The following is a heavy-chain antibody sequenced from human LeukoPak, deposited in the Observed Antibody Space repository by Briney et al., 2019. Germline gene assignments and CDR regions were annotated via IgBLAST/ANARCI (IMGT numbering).Heavy chain of an antibody. CDR2: IYYSGST. CDR3: ARERKQLLFDY. D-gene: IGHD6-6*01. Sequence: SVTLSLTCTVSGGSISSYYWSWIRQPPGKGLEWIGYIYYSGSTNYNPSLKSRVTISVDTSKNQFSLKLSSVTAADTAVYYCARERKQLLFDYWGQGTLVTVSS. CDR1: GGSISSYY. V-gene: IGHV4-59*01. J-gene: IGHJ4*02.